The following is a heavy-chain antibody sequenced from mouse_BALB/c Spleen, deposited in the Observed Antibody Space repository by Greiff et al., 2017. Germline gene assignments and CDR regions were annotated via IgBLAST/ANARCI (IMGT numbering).Heavy chain of an antibody. Sequence: EVQGVESGGGLVKPGGSLKLSCAASGFTFSSYAMSWVRQSPEKRLEWVAEISSGGSYTYYPDTVTGRFTISRDNAKNTLYLEMSSLRSEDTAMYYCAREGTARAFDYWGQGTTLTVSS. CDR3: AREGTARAFDY. CDR2: ISSGGSYT. D-gene: IGHD3-2*01. V-gene: IGHV5-9-4*01. CDR1: GFTFSSYA. J-gene: IGHJ2*01.